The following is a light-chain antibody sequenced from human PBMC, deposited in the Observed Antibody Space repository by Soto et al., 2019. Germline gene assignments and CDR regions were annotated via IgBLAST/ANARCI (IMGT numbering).Light chain of an antibody. CDR3: QQSFINPLT. V-gene: IGKV1-39*01. CDR1: QSISSY. Sequence: IQMTPSPSSLSASVGDRVTITCRASQSISSYLNWYQQKPGKAPKLLIYAASNLQSGVPSRFSGSGSGTDFTLTISRLQPEDFATYYCQQSFINPLTFGGGTKVDI. J-gene: IGKJ4*01. CDR2: AAS.